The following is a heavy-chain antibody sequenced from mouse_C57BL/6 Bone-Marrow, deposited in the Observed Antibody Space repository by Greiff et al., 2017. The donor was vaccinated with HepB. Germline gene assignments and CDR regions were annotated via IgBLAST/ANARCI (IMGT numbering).Heavy chain of an antibody. CDR3: AIYYGNYVLYYFDY. CDR2: IDPNSGGT. V-gene: IGHV1-72*01. J-gene: IGHJ2*01. CDR1: GYTFTSYW. D-gene: IGHD2-1*01. Sequence: QVQPQQPGAELVKPGASVKLSCKASGYTFTSYWMHWVKQRPGRGLEWIGRIDPNSGGTKYNEKFKSKATLTVDKPSSTAYMQLSSLTSEDSAVYDCAIYYGNYVLYYFDYWGQGTTLTVSS.